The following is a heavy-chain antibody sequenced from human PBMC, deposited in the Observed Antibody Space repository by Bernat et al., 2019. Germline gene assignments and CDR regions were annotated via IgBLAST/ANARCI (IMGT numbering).Heavy chain of an antibody. Sequence: DVQLVESGGGLVKPGGSLRLSCAASGFTLRSYSMNWVRQAPGKGLEWVLSISSTSSYIYYADSVKGRFTISRENAKNALYLQMNSLRAEDTAVYYCARDALNSYGYFDNWGQGTLVTVSS. CDR1: GFTLRSYS. J-gene: IGHJ4*02. CDR3: ARDALNSYGYFDN. CDR2: ISSTSSYI. D-gene: IGHD5-18*01. V-gene: IGHV3-21*01.